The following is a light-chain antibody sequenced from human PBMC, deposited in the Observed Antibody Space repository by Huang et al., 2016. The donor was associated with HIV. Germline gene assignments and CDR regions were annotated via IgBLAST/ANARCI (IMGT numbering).Light chain of an antibody. V-gene: IGKV3-15*01. CDR2: SAS. CDR1: QSVSVN. J-gene: IGKJ1*01. Sequence: EIVMTQSPATLSVTPGDGATLSCRATQSVSVNLAWYQQKPGQAPRLLIHSASTRATGSPVRFSGGGSGTEFTLTISRLQSEDSAVYYCQQYNNGPPWTFGQGTKVEIK. CDR3: QQYNNGPPWT.